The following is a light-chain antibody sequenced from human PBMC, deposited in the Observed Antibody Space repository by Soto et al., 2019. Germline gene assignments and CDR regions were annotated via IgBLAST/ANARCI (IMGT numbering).Light chain of an antibody. CDR3: SSFTSTSTYV. V-gene: IGLV2-14*02. Sequence: QSALTQPASVSGSPGQSITISCTGTSSDVGSYNLVSWYQQHPGKAPKHMIFEVSNRPSGVSHRFSGSKSGNTASLTISVLQAEDEADYYCSSFTSTSTYVFGTGTKVTVL. CDR1: SSDVGSYNL. J-gene: IGLJ1*01. CDR2: EVS.